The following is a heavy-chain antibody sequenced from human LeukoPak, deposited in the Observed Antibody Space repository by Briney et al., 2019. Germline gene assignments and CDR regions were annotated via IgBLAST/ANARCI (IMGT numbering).Heavy chain of an antibody. CDR2: INQRRNT. J-gene: IGHJ2*01. V-gene: IGHV4-34*01. CDR3: ARHGWHAWYFDL. Sequence: SETLSLICAVYGGSFSGYYWTWIRQPPGKGLEWIGEINQRRNTNYNPSLKSRVTISIDTSKNQFSLKLGSVTAADTAVYYCARHGWHAWYFDLWGRGALVTVSS. CDR1: GGSFSGYY. D-gene: IGHD6-19*01.